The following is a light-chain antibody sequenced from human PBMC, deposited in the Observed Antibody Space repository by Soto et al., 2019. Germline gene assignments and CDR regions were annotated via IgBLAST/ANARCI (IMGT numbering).Light chain of an antibody. CDR3: SSYTSSSTYV. CDR2: DVS. J-gene: IGLJ1*01. Sequence: QSVLTQPASVSGSAGQSITISCTGTSSDVGGYDYVSWYQQHPGEGPKLMIYDVSNRPSGVSNRFSGSKSGNTASLTISGLQAEDEADYYCSSYTSSSTYVFGSGTKVTVL. V-gene: IGLV2-14*01. CDR1: SSDVGGYDY.